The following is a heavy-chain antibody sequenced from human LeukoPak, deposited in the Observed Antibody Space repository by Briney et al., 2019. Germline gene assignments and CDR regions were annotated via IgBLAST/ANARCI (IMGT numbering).Heavy chain of an antibody. D-gene: IGHD3-22*01. CDR1: GFSVSSNY. CDR2: IYGGGNT. J-gene: IGHJ4*02. CDR3: ASGRWSSSGYQDY. V-gene: IGHV3-53*01. Sequence: GGSLRLSCAASGFSVSSNYMTWVRQAPGKGLECVSVIYGGGNTYYADPVGGRFTISRDNSKNTLYLQMNSLRVEDTAMYYCASGRWSSSGYQDYWGRGTLVTVSS.